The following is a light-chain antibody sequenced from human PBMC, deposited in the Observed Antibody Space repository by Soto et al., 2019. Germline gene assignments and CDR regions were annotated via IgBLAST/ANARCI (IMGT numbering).Light chain of an antibody. CDR2: GAS. CDR3: QQYNNWWT. V-gene: IGKV3-15*01. Sequence: EVVMTQSPATLSLSPGERATLSCRASQSVSSSLAWYQQKPGQAPRLLIYGASTRAAGIPDRFSGSGSETEITLTISSLQAEYFAIYYCQQYNNWWTFGQGTKVEIK. J-gene: IGKJ1*01. CDR1: QSVSSS.